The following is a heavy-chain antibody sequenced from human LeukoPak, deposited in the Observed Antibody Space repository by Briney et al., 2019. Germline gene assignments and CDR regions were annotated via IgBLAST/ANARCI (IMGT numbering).Heavy chain of an antibody. CDR1: GYSFSDYY. J-gene: IGHJ5*02. D-gene: IGHD2-2*01. CDR2: INHRAST. Sequence: SETLSLTCAVYGYSFSDYYWNWTRQPPGKGLEWIGEINHRASTNYNPSLQRRVTISVDTSKNQFSLRLSSVTAADTAVYFCARGQVPAARGHNWFDPWGLGTLVTVSS. V-gene: IGHV4-34*01. CDR3: ARGQVPAARGHNWFDP.